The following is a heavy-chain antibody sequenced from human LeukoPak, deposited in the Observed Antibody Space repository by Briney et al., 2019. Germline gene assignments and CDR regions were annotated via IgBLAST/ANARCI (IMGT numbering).Heavy chain of an antibody. Sequence: GGSLRLSCAASGFTFSSYWMSWVRQAPGKGLEWVANIKQDGSEKYYVDSVKGRFTISRDNAKNSLYLQMNSLRAEDTAVYYCARDWGSSGYYYYYYYMDVWGKETTVTVSS. V-gene: IGHV3-7*01. J-gene: IGHJ6*03. CDR3: ARDWGSSGYYYYYYYMDV. D-gene: IGHD3-22*01. CDR1: GFTFSSYW. CDR2: IKQDGSEK.